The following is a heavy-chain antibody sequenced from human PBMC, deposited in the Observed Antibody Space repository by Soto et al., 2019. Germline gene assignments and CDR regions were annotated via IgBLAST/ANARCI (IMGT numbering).Heavy chain of an antibody. J-gene: IGHJ4*02. CDR2: IWFDGSNK. V-gene: IGHV3-33*01. Sequence: QVQLVESGGGVVQPGGSLRLSCAASGFTFNSHAMHWVRQAPGKGLEWVAIIWFDGSNKDYADSVKGRFTVSRDNSKRTLFLQMSSLRAEDTALYYCARTPFSSVWYNFDYWGQGALVTVSS. D-gene: IGHD6-19*01. CDR3: ARTPFSSVWYNFDY. CDR1: GFTFNSHA.